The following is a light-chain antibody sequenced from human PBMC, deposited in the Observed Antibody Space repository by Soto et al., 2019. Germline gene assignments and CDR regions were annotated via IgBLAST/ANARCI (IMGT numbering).Light chain of an antibody. CDR2: EVY. V-gene: IGLV2-8*01. J-gene: IGLJ1*01. CDR1: SSDVGGYNY. Sequence: QSVLTQPPSASGSPGQSVTISCTGTSSDVGGYNYVSWYQHHPGKAPKLIIYEVYKRPSGVPDRFSGSKSGNTAALTVSGLQAEEEADYYCSSYVGTNSYVFGTGNKVTVL. CDR3: SSYVGTNSYV.